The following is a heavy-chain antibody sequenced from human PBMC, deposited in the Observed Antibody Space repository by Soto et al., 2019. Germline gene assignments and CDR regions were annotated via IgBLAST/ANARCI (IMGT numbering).Heavy chain of an antibody. V-gene: IGHV1-46*01. CDR1: GYSFTTYY. CDR3: ARDQRGAYDF. J-gene: IGHJ4*02. D-gene: IGHD3-3*01. CDR2: INPSGGST. Sequence: QVQLVQSGAEVKKPGASVKVSCKASGYSFTTYYIDWMRQAPGQGLEWMGIINPSGGSTTYAPKFQGRVTITRDTSTRTFYMELSSLRSEDTAIYYCARDQRGAYDFWGQGSLVTVSS.